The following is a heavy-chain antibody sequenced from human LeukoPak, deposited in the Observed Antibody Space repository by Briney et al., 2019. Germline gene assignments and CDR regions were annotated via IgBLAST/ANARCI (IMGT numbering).Heavy chain of an antibody. Sequence: PGGPLRLSCAASGFTFSSYSMNWVRQAPGKGLEWVSSISSSSSYIYYADSVKGRFTISRDNAKNSLYLQMNSLRAEDTAVYYCASIYSSRMDVWGQGTTVTVSS. V-gene: IGHV3-21*01. CDR1: GFTFSSYS. D-gene: IGHD6-19*01. J-gene: IGHJ6*01. CDR2: ISSSSSYI. CDR3: ASIYSSRMDV.